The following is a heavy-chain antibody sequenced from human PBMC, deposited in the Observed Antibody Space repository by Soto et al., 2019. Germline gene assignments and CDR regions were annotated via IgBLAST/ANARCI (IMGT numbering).Heavy chain of an antibody. V-gene: IGHV4-34*01. CDR3: ERAALPLWCGELLSPLWFDP. CDR1: GGSFSGYY. J-gene: IGHJ5*02. CDR2: INHSVST. D-gene: IGHD3-10*01. Sequence: SETLSLTCAVYGGSFSGYYWSWIRQPPGKGLEWIGEINHSVSTNYNPSLKSRVTISVDTSKNQCSLKLSSVTDAGTAGYYCERAALPLWCGELLSPLWFDPWGQGTLVTFSS.